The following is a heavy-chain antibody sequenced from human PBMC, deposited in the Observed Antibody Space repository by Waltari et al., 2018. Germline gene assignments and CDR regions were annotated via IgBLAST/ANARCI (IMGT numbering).Heavy chain of an antibody. J-gene: IGHJ4*02. V-gene: IGHV3-74*01. CDR1: GLTFSGYW. CDR3: ARTGFWSAYSSDY. D-gene: IGHD3-3*01. Sequence: DVQLVESGGGLVQPGGSLRLSCVASGLTFSGYWMYWVRQAPGKGLVWVSRINSDGSNTNYADSVKGRFTISRDNAKNTLYLQMNSLRAEDTALYYCARTGFWSAYSSDYWGQGTLVTVSS. CDR2: INSDGSNT.